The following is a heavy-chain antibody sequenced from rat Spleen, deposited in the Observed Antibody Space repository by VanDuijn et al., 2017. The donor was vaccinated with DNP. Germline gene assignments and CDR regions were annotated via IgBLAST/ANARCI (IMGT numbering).Heavy chain of an antibody. CDR3: TTTAGWY. D-gene: IGHD1-1*01. CDR2: ISSDGDST. V-gene: IGHV5-20*01. J-gene: IGHJ2*01. CDR1: GFTFSDYA. Sequence: EVQLVESGGDLVQPGRSLKLSCAASGFTFSDYAMAWVRQAPTKGLEWVTSISSDGDSTNYRDSVQGRFTISRDNARSSLYLQVDSLRSEDTATYYCTTTAGWYWGRGVMVTVSS.